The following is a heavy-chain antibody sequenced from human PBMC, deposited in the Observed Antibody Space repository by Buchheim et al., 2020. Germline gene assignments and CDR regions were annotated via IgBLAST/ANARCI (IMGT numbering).Heavy chain of an antibody. J-gene: IGHJ6*02. CDR3: ARAYYDFWRDDYYYYGMDV. V-gene: IGHV4-59*01. CDR1: GGSISSYY. Sequence: QVQLQESGPGLVKPSETLCLTCTVSGGSISSYYWSWIRQPPGKGLEWIGYIYYSGSTNYNPSLKSRVTISVDTAKNQFSLKLSSVTAADTAVYYCARAYYDFWRDDYYYYGMDVWGQGTT. D-gene: IGHD3-3*01. CDR2: IYYSGST.